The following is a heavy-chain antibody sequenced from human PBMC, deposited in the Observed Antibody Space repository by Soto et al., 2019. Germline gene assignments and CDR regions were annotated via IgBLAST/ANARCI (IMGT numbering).Heavy chain of an antibody. CDR3: ARGIKNYYGMDV. CDR1: GFTLSSYW. CDR2: LNSDGSTT. V-gene: IGHV3-74*01. Sequence: EVQVVESGGGLVQPGGSLRLSCAASGFTLSSYWMHWVRQVPGKGLVWVSRLNSDGSTTNYADSVKGRFTVFRDNARNTLSLQMNGLRADDTAVYYCARGIKNYYGMDVWGQGTTVTVSS. J-gene: IGHJ6*02. D-gene: IGHD2-21*01.